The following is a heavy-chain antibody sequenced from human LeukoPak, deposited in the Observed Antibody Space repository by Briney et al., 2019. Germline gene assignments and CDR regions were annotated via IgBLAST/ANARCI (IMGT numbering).Heavy chain of an antibody. CDR3: AKDLSDSSSWYPVPDWFDP. CDR2: ISGSGGST. D-gene: IGHD6-13*01. CDR1: GFTFSSYA. Sequence: GSLRLSCAASGFTFSSYAMSWVRHAPGKGLERVSAISGSGGSTYYADSVKGRFTISRDNSKNTLYLQMNSLRAEDTSVYYCAKDLSDSSSWYPVPDWFDPCGQGTLVTVSS. J-gene: IGHJ5*02. V-gene: IGHV3-23*01.